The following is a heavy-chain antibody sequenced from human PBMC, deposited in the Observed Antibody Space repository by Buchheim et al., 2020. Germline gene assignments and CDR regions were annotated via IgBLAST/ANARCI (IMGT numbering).Heavy chain of an antibody. V-gene: IGHV3-74*02. CDR2: INGDGSST. CDR1: GFTFSTHW. D-gene: IGHD3-9*01. J-gene: IGHJ4*02. Sequence: EVQLVESGGGLVQPGGSLRLSCAASGFTFSTHWMHWVRQPPGKGLVWISRINGDGSSTSYADSVKGRFTISRDNAKNTLYLQMNSLTAEDTATYYCASIGVTETGYWGQGTL. CDR3: ASIGVTETGY.